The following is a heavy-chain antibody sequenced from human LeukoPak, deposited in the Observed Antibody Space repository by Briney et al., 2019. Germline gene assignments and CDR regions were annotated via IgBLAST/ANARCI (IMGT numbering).Heavy chain of an antibody. CDR1: GGSISSYY. CDR3: ARESIAAAGSYLFDY. J-gene: IGHJ4*02. CDR2: IYTSGST. Sequence: PSETLSLTCTVSGGSISSYYWSWIRQPAPKGLERVGRIYTSGSTNYNPSLNSRVTMSVDTSKNQFYLKLSSVTAAETAVYCYARESIAAAGSYLFDYWGQGTLVTVSS. V-gene: IGHV4-4*07. D-gene: IGHD6-13*01.